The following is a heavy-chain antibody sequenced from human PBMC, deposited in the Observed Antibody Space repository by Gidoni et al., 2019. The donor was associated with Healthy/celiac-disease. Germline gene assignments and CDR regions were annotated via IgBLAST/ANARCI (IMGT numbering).Heavy chain of an antibody. J-gene: IGHJ4*02. D-gene: IGHD2-15*01. CDR1: GGSISSYY. CDR3: ARDPGYCSGGSCYGGYYFDY. CDR2: IYTSGST. V-gene: IGHV4-4*07. Sequence: PGLVKPSETLSLTCTVSGGSISSYYWSWIRQPAGKGLEWIGRIYTSGSTNYNPSLKSRVTMSVDTSKNQFSLKLSSVTAADTAVYYCARDPGYCSGGSCYGGYYFDYWGQGTLVTVSS.